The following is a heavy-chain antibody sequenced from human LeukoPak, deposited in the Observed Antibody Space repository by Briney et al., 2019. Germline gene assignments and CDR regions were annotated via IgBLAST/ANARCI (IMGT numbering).Heavy chain of an antibody. Sequence: SETLSLTCAVYGGSLSGHYWGRIRQPPGKGLQWIGDIHRSGSANYNPSLKSRVTMSIDTSKNQLSLKLISVTAADTAFYYCARGPTWGQGTLVTVSS. V-gene: IGHV4-34*01. CDR2: IHRSGSA. J-gene: IGHJ5*02. CDR1: GGSLSGHY. CDR3: ARGPT.